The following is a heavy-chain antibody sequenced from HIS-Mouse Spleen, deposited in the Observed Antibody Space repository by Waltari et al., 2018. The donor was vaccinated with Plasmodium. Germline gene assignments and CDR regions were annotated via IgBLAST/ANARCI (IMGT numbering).Heavy chain of an antibody. V-gene: IGHV3-9*01. CDR3: AKDFCSGGSCLGLFDY. J-gene: IGHJ4*02. CDR1: GFTFDDYA. Sequence: EVQLVESGGGLVQPGRSRRLSCAASGFTFDDYAMHWVRRSPGKGLEWVSGISWNSGSIVYADSVKGRFTISRDNAKNSLYLQMNSLRAEDTALYYCAKDFCSGGSCLGLFDYWGQGTLVTVSS. CDR2: ISWNSGSI. D-gene: IGHD2-15*01.